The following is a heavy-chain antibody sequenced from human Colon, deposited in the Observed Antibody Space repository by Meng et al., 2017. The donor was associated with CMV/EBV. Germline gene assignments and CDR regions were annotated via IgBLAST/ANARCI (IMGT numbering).Heavy chain of an antibody. Sequence: ASAYPFTDYYIPWLRQAPGQGLEWMGWINPNSGGTNYAQKFEGRVTMTRDTSISTAYMEMRRLTSDDTAVYYCARDWLGFKVWFGPWGQGTLVTVSS. CDR3: ARDWLGFKVWFGP. CDR2: INPNSGGT. J-gene: IGHJ5*02. D-gene: IGHD3-3*01. V-gene: IGHV1-2*02. CDR1: AYPFTDYY.